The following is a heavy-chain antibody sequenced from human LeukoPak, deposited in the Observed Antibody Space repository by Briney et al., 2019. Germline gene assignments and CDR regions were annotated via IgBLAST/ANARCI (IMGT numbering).Heavy chain of an antibody. D-gene: IGHD1-14*01. CDR1: GDSINSGSYY. J-gene: IGHJ4*01. V-gene: IGHV4-39*01. CDR2: ISYCGTP. Sequence: SETLSLTCTVSGDSINSGSYYWGWIRQPPGKGLEWIGSISYCGTPSYNPSLRSRVTMSVDTSKNQFSLNLKSVTAADTAVFYCARTTLLWYFDNWGPGALVAVSS. CDR3: ARTTLLWYFDN.